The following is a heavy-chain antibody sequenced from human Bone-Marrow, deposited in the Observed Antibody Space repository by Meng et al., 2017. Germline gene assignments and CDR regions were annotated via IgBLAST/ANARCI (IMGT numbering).Heavy chain of an antibody. CDR3: ARAYDSSGYYPLPRDAFDI. CDR2: IYYSGST. D-gene: IGHD3-22*01. J-gene: IGHJ3*02. Sequence: SETLSLTCTVSGGSISSYYWSWIRQPPGKGLEWIGSIYYSGSTYYNPSLKSRVTTSVDTSKNQFSLKLSSVTAADTAVYYCARAYDSSGYYPLPRDAFDIWGQGTMVTVSS. V-gene: IGHV4-39*07. CDR1: GGSISSYY.